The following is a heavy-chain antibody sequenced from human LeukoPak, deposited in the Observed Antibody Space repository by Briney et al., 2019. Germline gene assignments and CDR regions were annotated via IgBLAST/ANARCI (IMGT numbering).Heavy chain of an antibody. CDR2: INSRSTTI. D-gene: IGHD5-12*01. V-gene: IGHV3-48*04. CDR3: ARVIVATRSDAFDI. Sequence: QPGGSLRLSCAASGFSFSTYNMNWVRQAPGKGLEWISFINSRSTTIYYADSVKGRFTISRDNARNSLDLQMNSLRVEDTAVYYCARVIVATRSDAFDIWGQGTMVTVSS. J-gene: IGHJ3*02. CDR1: GFSFSTYN.